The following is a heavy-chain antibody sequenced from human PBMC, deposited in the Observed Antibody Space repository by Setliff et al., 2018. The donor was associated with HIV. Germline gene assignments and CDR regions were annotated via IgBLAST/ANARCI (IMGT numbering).Heavy chain of an antibody. Sequence: PSETLSLTCNVSGGSISSGGYYWSWIRQPPGKGPEWIGYIHSSGNTFYTPSLKSRLTISLDTSKNQFSLTLNSVTAADTAVYYCARAPTGGLVGYFHHWGQGTLVTVSS. CDR1: GGSISSGGYY. CDR3: ARAPTGGLVGYFHH. D-gene: IGHD3-10*01. CDR2: IHSSGNT. V-gene: IGHV4-31*03. J-gene: IGHJ1*01.